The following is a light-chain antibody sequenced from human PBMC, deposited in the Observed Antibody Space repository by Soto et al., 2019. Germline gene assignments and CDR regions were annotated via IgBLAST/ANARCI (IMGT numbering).Light chain of an antibody. Sequence: MTQSPSTLSGSVGDRVTLSCRASQYINTRLAWYQHRPGQAPRLLIYQTSIRAAGIPARFSASGSGTDFTLTISDVQPEDFALYYCHQRQSWPRTFGQGTKVDI. CDR1: QYINTR. CDR3: HQRQSWPRT. V-gene: IGKV3D-15*03. J-gene: IGKJ1*01. CDR2: QTS.